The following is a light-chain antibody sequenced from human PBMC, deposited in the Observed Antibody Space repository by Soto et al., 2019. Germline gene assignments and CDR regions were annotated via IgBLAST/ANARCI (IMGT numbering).Light chain of an antibody. CDR2: WAS. V-gene: IGKV4-1*01. J-gene: IGKJ1*01. CDR3: QQYYSTPRT. CDR1: QSVLYSSNNKNY. Sequence: DIVMTQSPDSLAVSLGERATINCKSSQSVLYSSNNKNYLAWYQQKPGQPPKLLIYWASTRESGVPDRFSGSGFGADFTLTISSLQAEDMAVYYCQQYYSTPRTFGHGTKVEIK.